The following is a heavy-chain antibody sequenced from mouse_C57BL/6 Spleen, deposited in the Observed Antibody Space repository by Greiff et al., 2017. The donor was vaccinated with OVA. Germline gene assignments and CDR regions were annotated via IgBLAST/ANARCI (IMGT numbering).Heavy chain of an antibody. Sequence: EVQLVESGGDLVKPGGSLKLSCAASGFTFSSYGMSWVRQTPDKRLEWVATISSGGSYTYYPDSVKGRFHLSRDNAKNTLYLQMSSLKSEDTAMYYGARHDDDHDGEAMDDWGQGTSVTVSS. J-gene: IGHJ4*01. V-gene: IGHV5-6*01. CDR3: ARHDDDHDGEAMDD. CDR2: ISSGGSYT. CDR1: GFTFSSYG. D-gene: IGHD2-3*01.